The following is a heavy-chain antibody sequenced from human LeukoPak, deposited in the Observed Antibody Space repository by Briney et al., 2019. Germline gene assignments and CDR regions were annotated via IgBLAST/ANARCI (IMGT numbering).Heavy chain of an antibody. D-gene: IGHD3-3*01. J-gene: IGHJ5*02. Sequence: GGSLRLSCAASGFTFSSYWMHWVRQAPGKGLVWVSRINSDGSSTSYADSVKGRFTISRDNAKNTLYLQMNSLRAKDTAVYYCASTGGVRFSNWFDPWGQGTLVTVSS. CDR3: ASTGGVRFSNWFDP. CDR2: INSDGSST. CDR1: GFTFSSYW. V-gene: IGHV3-74*01.